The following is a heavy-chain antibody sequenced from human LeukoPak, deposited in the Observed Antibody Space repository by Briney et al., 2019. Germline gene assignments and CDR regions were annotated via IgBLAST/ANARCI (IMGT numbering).Heavy chain of an antibody. D-gene: IGHD3-9*01. V-gene: IGHV1-2*02. J-gene: IGHJ4*02. CDR3: ARSPDILTGENFDY. Sequence: ASVKVSCKASGYTFTDYYMHWVRQAPGQGLEWMGWINPSSGGTNYAQKFYARVTMTRDTSISTANMELSRLRSDDTAVFYCARSPDILTGENFDYWGQGTLVTVSS. CDR2: INPSSGGT. CDR1: GYTFTDYY.